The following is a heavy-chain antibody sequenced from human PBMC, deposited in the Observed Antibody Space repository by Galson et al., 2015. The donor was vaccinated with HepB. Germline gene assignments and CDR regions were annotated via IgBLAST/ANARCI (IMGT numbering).Heavy chain of an antibody. Sequence: SVKVSCKASGYTFTSYDINWVRQATGQGLEWMGWMNPNSGNTGYAQKFQGRVTMTRNTSISTAYMELSSLRSEDTAVYYCARGKNDYSNFRYYYYYMDVWGKGTTVTVSS. V-gene: IGHV1-8*01. D-gene: IGHD4-11*01. CDR1: GYTFTSYD. J-gene: IGHJ6*03. CDR2: MNPNSGNT. CDR3: ARGKNDYSNFRYYYYYMDV.